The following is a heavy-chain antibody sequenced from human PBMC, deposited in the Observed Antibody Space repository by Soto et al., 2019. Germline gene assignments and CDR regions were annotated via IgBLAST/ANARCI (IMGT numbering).Heavy chain of an antibody. CDR1: GGTFSSYA. J-gene: IGHJ6*02. D-gene: IGHD2-15*01. Sequence: SVKVSCKASGGTFSSYAISWVRQAPGQGLEWMGGIIPIFGTANYAQKFQGRVTITADESTSTAYMELSSLRSEDTAVYYCARGKTRGYCSGGSCLPYGMDVWGQGTTVTVSS. V-gene: IGHV1-69*13. CDR2: IIPIFGTA. CDR3: ARGKTRGYCSGGSCLPYGMDV.